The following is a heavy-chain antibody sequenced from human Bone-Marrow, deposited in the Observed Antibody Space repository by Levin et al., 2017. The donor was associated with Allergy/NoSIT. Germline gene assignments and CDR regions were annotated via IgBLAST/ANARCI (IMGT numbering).Heavy chain of an antibody. V-gene: IGHV4-59*12. CDR3: AREYSSSSGKPFDY. Sequence: GSLRLSCTVSGGSISSYYWSWVRQPPGKGLEWIGHIYSIGSTNYNPSLKSRVTISVDTSKNQFSLKLSSVTAADTGVYYCAREYSSSSGKPFDYWGQGTLVTVSS. CDR2: IYSIGST. D-gene: IGHD6-6*01. CDR1: GGSISSYY. J-gene: IGHJ4*02.